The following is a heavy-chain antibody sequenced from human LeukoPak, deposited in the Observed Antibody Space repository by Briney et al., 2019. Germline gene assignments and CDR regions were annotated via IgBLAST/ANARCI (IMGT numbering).Heavy chain of an antibody. CDR3: ARDQGSWFGESWWWNWFDP. Sequence: SETLSLTCTVSGGSISSGDYYWSWIRQPPGKGLEWIGYIYYSGSTYYNPSLKSRVTISVDTSKNQFSLKLSSVTAADTAVYYCARDQGSWFGESWWWNWFDPWGQGTLVTVSS. V-gene: IGHV4-30-4*01. J-gene: IGHJ5*02. CDR1: GGSISSGDYY. CDR2: IYYSGST. D-gene: IGHD3-10*01.